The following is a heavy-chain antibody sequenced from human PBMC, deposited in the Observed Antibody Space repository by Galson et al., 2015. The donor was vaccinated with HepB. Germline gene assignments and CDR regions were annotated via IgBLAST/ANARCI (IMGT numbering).Heavy chain of an antibody. CDR3: ARANVVVTAISAAGENWFDP. V-gene: IGHV3-30-3*01. CDR1: GFTFSSYA. Sequence: SLRLSCAASGFTFSSYAMHWVRQAPGKGLEWVAVISYDGSNKYYADSVKGRFTISRDNSKNTLYLQMNSLRAEDTVVYYCARANVVVTAISAAGENWFDPWGQGTLVTVSS. J-gene: IGHJ5*02. D-gene: IGHD2-21*02. CDR2: ISYDGSNK.